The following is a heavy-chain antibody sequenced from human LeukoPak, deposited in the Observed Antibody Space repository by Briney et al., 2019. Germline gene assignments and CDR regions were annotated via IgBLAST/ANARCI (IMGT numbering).Heavy chain of an antibody. Sequence: GGSLRLSCAASGFTFSSYAMSWVRQAPGKGLEWVSGISDTGGSTYYADSVKGRFTISRDESKNTLYLQMNSLRAEDTAVYYCANSAPAVDYWGQGTLVTVSS. CDR1: GFTFSSYA. CDR3: ANSAPAVDY. V-gene: IGHV3-23*01. J-gene: IGHJ4*02. CDR2: ISDTGGST. D-gene: IGHD3-10*01.